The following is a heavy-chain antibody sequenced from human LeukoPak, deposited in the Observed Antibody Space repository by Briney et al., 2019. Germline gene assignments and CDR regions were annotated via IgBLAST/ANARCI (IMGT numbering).Heavy chain of an antibody. J-gene: IGHJ4*02. V-gene: IGHV4-31*03. Sequence: SQTLSLTCTVSGGSISSGGYYWSWIRQHPGKGLEWIGYIYYSGSTYYNPSLKSRVTMSVDTSKNQFSLKLSSVTAADTAVYYCARRPAHDGYSEYWGQGTLVTVSS. D-gene: IGHD2-8*01. CDR2: IYYSGST. CDR1: GGSISSGGYY. CDR3: ARRPAHDGYSEY.